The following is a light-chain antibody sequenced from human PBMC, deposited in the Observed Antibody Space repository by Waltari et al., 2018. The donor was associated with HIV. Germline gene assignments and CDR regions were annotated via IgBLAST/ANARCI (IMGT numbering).Light chain of an antibody. V-gene: IGKV1-27*01. J-gene: IGKJ3*01. CDR2: AAS. Sequence: DIQMTQSPSSLSASVGDRVTITCRASQGISNYLAWYQQKPGKVPKLLIYAASTLQSGVPSRFSGSGSGTDFTLTISSLQPEDGATYYCQKYNSAPRSFTFGPGTKVDIK. CDR1: QGISNY. CDR3: QKYNSAPRSFT.